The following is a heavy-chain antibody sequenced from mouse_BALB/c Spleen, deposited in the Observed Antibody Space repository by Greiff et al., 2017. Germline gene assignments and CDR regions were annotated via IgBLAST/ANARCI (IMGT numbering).Heavy chain of an antibody. CDR3: ARDSGFAY. V-gene: IGHV5-6-5*01. Sequence: EVMLVESGGGLVKPGGSLKLSCAASGFTFSSYAMSWVRQTPEKRLEWVASISSGGSTYYPDSVKGRFTISRDNARNILYLQMSSLRSEDTAMYYCARDSGFAYWGQGTLVTVSA. J-gene: IGHJ3*01. CDR2: ISSGGST. CDR1: GFTFSSYA.